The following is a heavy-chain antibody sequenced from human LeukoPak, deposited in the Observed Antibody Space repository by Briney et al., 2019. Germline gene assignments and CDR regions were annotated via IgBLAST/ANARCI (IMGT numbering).Heavy chain of an antibody. D-gene: IGHD4-17*01. CDR1: GFTFSSHG. Sequence: PGGSLRLSCAASGFTFSSHGMSWVRQAPGKGLEWVSAISGSGGSTYYADSVKGRFTMSRDNSKNALYLQMNSLRAEDTAVYYCAKDSIGDYHPHTFDYWGQGTLVTVSS. J-gene: IGHJ4*02. CDR3: AKDSIGDYHPHTFDY. V-gene: IGHV3-23*01. CDR2: ISGSGGST.